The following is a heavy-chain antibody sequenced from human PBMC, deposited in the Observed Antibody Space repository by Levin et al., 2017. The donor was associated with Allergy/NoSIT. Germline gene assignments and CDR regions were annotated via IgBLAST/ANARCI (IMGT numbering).Heavy chain of an antibody. Sequence: PGGSLRLSCAASGFTFSSYAMHWVRQAPGKGLEWVAVISYDGSNKYYADSVKGRFTISRDNSKNTLYLQMNSLRAEDTAVYYCARDLAVVRDYYYGMDVWGQGTTVTVSS. CDR3: ARDLAVVRDYYYGMDV. CDR2: ISYDGSNK. CDR1: GFTFSSYA. D-gene: IGHD2-15*01. V-gene: IGHV3-30*04. J-gene: IGHJ6*02.